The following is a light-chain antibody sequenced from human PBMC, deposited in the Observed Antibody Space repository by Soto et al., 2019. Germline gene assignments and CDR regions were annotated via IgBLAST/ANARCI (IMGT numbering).Light chain of an antibody. V-gene: IGKV3-11*01. Sequence: EIVLTQSPATLSLSPGERATLSCRASQSVTNSIAWYQQKLGQAPRLLVYDTSHRAAGVPGRFSGSGSGTDFTLTISSLEPEDFALDYCQQRSNWPQTFGQGTKVEIK. CDR1: QSVTNS. J-gene: IGKJ1*01. CDR2: DTS. CDR3: QQRSNWPQT.